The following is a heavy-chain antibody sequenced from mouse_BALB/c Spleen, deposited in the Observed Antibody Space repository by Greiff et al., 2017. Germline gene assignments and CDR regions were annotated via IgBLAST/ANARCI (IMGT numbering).Heavy chain of an antibody. J-gene: IGHJ2*01. V-gene: IGHV5-6-5*01. CDR1: GFTFSSYA. CDR3: ERGYYRGNYFDY. Sequence: DVMLVESGGGLVKPGGSLKISCAASGFTFSSYAMSWVRQTPGKGLEWVGSISSGGSTYYPDSVKGRFTIARDNARNILYLQMSRLRSEDTAMYYCERGYYRGNYFDYWGEGTTLTVSS. CDR2: ISSGGST. D-gene: IGHD2-14*01.